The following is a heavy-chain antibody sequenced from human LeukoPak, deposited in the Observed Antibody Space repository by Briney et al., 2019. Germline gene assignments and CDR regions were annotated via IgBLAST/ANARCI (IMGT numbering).Heavy chain of an antibody. CDR3: ARQMVVTAIPGWFDP. Sequence: GAPLQISCTGSGYSFTSYWIGWGRPTPGKGLEWMGIIYPGDSDTRYSPSFQGQVTISADKSISTAYLQWSSLKASDTAMYYCARQMVVTAIPGWFDPWGQGTLVTVSS. CDR2: IYPGDSDT. D-gene: IGHD2-21*02. J-gene: IGHJ5*02. CDR1: GYSFTSYW. V-gene: IGHV5-51*01.